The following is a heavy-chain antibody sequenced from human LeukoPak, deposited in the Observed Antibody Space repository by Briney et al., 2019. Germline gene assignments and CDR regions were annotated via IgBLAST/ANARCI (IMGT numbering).Heavy chain of an antibody. J-gene: IGHJ5*02. CDR3: ARVSFTMVRGVSIWFDP. CDR2: IYYSGST. D-gene: IGHD3-10*01. V-gene: IGHV4-31*03. Sequence: SETLSLTCTVSGGSISSGGYYWSWIRQHPGKGLEWIGYIYYSGSTYYNSSLKSRVTISVDTSKNQFSLKLSSVTAADTAVYYCARVSFTMVRGVSIWFDPWGQGTLVTVSP. CDR1: GGSISSGGYY.